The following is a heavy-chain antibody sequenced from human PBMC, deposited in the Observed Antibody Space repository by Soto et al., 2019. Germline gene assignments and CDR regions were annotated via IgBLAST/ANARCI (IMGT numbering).Heavy chain of an antibody. J-gene: IGHJ6*02. Sequence: QVQLVQSGAEVKKPGASVKVSCKASGYTFTSYDINWVRQATGQGLEWMGWMNPNSGNTGYPQKFQGRVTMTRNTSISTAYMELSSLRSEDTAVYYCARGKRAVVRRGYYYYGMDVWGQGTTVTVSS. V-gene: IGHV1-8*01. D-gene: IGHD2-15*01. CDR3: ARGKRAVVRRGYYYYGMDV. CDR1: GYTFTSYD. CDR2: MNPNSGNT.